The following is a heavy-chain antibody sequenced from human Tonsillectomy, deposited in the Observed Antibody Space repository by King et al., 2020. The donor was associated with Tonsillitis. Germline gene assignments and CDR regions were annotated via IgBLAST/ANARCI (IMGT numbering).Heavy chain of an antibody. V-gene: IGHV1-18*04. Sequence: VQLVQSGAEVKKPGASVKVSCKASGYTFIIYGISWVRQAPGQGLEWMGWISAYNGNINYAQKFQGRVTMTTDTSTSTAYMELRSLRSDDTAVYYGARDSGSYYPFSGDYWGQGTLVTVSS. J-gene: IGHJ4*02. CDR1: GYTFIIYG. CDR2: ISAYNGNI. CDR3: ARDSGSYYPFSGDY. D-gene: IGHD3-10*01.